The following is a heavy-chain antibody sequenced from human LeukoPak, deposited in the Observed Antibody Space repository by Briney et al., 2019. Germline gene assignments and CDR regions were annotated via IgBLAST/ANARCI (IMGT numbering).Heavy chain of an antibody. CDR3: ARLAAAGFDY. CDR1: GFTFSSYS. J-gene: IGHJ4*02. V-gene: IGHV3-21*01. D-gene: IGHD6-13*01. Sequence: GGSLRLSCAASGFTFSSYSMNWVRQAPGKGLEWVSSISSSSSYIYYAGSVKGRFTISRDNAKNSLYLQMNSLRAEDTAVYYCARLAAAGFDYWGQGTLVTVSS. CDR2: ISSSSSYI.